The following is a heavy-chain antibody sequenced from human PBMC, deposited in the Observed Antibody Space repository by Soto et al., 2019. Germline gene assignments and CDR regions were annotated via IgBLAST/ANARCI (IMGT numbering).Heavy chain of an antibody. J-gene: IGHJ5*02. CDR2: INHSGST. V-gene: IGHV4-34*01. Sequence: QVRLQQWGTGLLKSSETLSLTCAVYGGSFSGYYWSWLRQPPGKGLEWIGEINHSGSTNYNPSLKSRVTISVDTSNNQFSLKLTSITAADTGVYYRATANWSHHYFGPWGQGTLVTVSS. CDR3: ATANWSHHYFGP. CDR1: GGSFSGYY. D-gene: IGHD1-1*01.